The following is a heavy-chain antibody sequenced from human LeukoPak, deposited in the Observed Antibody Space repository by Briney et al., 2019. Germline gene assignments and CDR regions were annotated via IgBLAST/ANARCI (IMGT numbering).Heavy chain of an antibody. CDR3: ARAYDSSGYSFDP. J-gene: IGHJ5*02. Sequence: GGSLRLSCAASGFTFSSYWMHWVRQAPGKGLVWVSRINSDGSSTSYADSVKGRFTISRDNAKNTLYLQVNSLRAEDTAVYYCARAYDSSGYSFDPWGQGTLVTVSS. D-gene: IGHD3-22*01. CDR1: GFTFSSYW. CDR2: INSDGSST. V-gene: IGHV3-74*01.